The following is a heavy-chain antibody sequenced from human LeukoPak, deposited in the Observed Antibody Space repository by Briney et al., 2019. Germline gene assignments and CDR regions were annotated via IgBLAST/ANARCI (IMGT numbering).Heavy chain of an antibody. CDR1: GFTFSSYA. J-gene: IGHJ3*02. CDR3: AKHYYGSGSYYDAFDI. Sequence: PGGSLRLSCAASGFTFSSYAMSWVRQAPGKGLEWVSAISGSGSSTYYADSVKGRFTISRDNSKNTLYLQMNSLRAEDTAVYYCAKHYYGSGSYYDAFDIWGQGTMVTVSS. D-gene: IGHD3-10*01. V-gene: IGHV3-23*01. CDR2: ISGSGSST.